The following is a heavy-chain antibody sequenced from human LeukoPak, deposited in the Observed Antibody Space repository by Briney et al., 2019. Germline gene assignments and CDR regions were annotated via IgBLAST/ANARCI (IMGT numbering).Heavy chain of an antibody. CDR2: ISSSSSYI. CDR1: GFTFSSYS. D-gene: IGHD6-19*01. Sequence: GGSLRLSCAASGFTFSSYSMNWVRQAPGKGLEWVSSISSSSSYIYYADSVKGRFTISRDNAKISLYLQMNSLRAEDTAVYYCARDNRKYSSGWNWGQGTLVTVSS. J-gene: IGHJ4*02. V-gene: IGHV3-21*01. CDR3: ARDNRKYSSGWN.